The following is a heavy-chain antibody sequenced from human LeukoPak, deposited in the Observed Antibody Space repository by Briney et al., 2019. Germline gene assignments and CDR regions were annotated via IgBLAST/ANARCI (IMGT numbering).Heavy chain of an antibody. V-gene: IGHV3-48*01. D-gene: IGHD2-15*01. CDR2: ISSSSSTI. Sequence: GGSLRLSCAASGFTFSSYNMNWVRQAPGKGLEGVSYISSSSSTIYYADSVKGRFTISRDNAKNSLYLQMNSLRAEDMAVYYCAREFGYCSGGSCYHYYYMDVWGKGTTVTVSS. CDR3: AREFGYCSGGSCYHYYYMDV. CDR1: GFTFSSYN. J-gene: IGHJ6*03.